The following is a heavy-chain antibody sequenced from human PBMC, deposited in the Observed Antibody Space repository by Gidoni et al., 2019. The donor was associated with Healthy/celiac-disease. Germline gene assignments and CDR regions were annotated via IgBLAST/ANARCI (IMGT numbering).Heavy chain of an antibody. Sequence: QVQLQESGPGLVKPSQTLSLTCTVSGGSISSGSYYWSWIRQPAGKGLEWIGRIYTSGSTNYNPSLKSRVTISVDTSKNQFSLKLSSVTAADTAVYYCAGPSSSSGLPLEWGQGTLVTVSS. CDR1: GGSISSGSYY. CDR3: AGPSSSSGLPLE. CDR2: IYTSGST. D-gene: IGHD6-6*01. J-gene: IGHJ4*02. V-gene: IGHV4-61*02.